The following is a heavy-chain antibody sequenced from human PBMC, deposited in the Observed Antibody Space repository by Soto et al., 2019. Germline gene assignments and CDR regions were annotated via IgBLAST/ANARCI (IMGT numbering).Heavy chain of an antibody. D-gene: IGHD2-21*02. Sequence: EVQLLESGGGLVQPGGSLRLSCAASGFTFSTYSMAWVRQAPGKGLAWVSGLSGGGANTFYADSVKGRFTISVDNSKNTVYLQMNSLRVEDTAGYYCARCDGYGDEWGQGTLVTVSS. CDR2: LSGGGANT. J-gene: IGHJ4*02. V-gene: IGHV3-23*01. CDR1: GFTFSTYS. CDR3: ARCDGYGDE.